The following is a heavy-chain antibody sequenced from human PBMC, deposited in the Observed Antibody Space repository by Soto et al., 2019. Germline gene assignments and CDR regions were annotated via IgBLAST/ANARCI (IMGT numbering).Heavy chain of an antibody. D-gene: IGHD6-19*01. V-gene: IGHV1-69*01. CDR3: ARDALAGTWYFDY. Sequence: QVQLVQSGAEVKKPGSSVKVSCKASGGTLSSHGISWVRQAPGQGLEWMGGTIPMFHTANYAQKFQGRVTITADESTSTAYMELSSLRSEDSAVYYCARDALAGTWYFDYWGQGTPVTVSP. CDR1: GGTLSSHG. CDR2: TIPMFHTA. J-gene: IGHJ4*02.